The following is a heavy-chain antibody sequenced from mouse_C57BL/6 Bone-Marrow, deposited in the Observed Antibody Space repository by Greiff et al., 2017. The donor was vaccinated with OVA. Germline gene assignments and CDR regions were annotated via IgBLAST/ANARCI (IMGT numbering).Heavy chain of an antibody. CDR2: ISNGGGST. Sequence: VQLKESGGGLVQPGGSLKLSCAASGFTFSDYYMYWVRQTPEKRLEWVAYISNGGGSTYYPDTVKGRFTISRDNAKNTLYLQMSRLKSEDTAMYYCARRVEYWGQGTSVTVSS. CDR3: ARRVEY. V-gene: IGHV5-12*01. CDR1: GFTFSDYY. J-gene: IGHJ4*01.